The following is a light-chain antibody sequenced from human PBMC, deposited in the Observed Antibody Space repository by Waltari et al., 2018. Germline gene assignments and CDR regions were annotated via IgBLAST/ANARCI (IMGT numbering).Light chain of an antibody. Sequence: IVLTQSPATLSLSPGERATLSCRASQSVSSNLAWYQHKPGQTPRLLIYAASNRVTGIPARFSGSGSGTDFTLTISSLEPEDFAVYYCQQRSTWPEVTFGPGTKVDIK. J-gene: IGKJ3*01. V-gene: IGKV3-11*01. CDR3: QQRSTWPEVT. CDR2: AAS. CDR1: QSVSSN.